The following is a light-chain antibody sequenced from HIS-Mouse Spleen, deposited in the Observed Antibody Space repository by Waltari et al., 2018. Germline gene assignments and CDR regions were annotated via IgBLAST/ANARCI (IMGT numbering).Light chain of an antibody. CDR3: CSYAGSSTFVV. V-gene: IGLV2-23*03. J-gene: IGLJ2*01. CDR1: SIAVGSYNL. CDR2: EGS. Sequence: SALTQPASVSGSPGQSITISCTGTSIAVGSYNLFSWYQQHPGKAPKLMIYEGSKRPSGVSNRFSGSKSGNTASLTISGLQAEDEADYYCCSYAGSSTFVVFGGGTKLTVL.